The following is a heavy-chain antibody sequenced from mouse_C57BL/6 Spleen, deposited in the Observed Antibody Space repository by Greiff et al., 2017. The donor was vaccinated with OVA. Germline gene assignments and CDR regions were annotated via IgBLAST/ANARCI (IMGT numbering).Heavy chain of an antibody. CDR2: IDPSDSYT. Sequence: QVQLQQPGAELVKPGASVKLSCKASGYTFTSYWMQWVKQRPGQGLEWIGEIDPSDSYTNYNQKFKGKATLTVDTSSSTAYMPLSSLTSEDSAVYYCARPTSYSNYVDYWGQGTTLTVSS. V-gene: IGHV1-50*01. J-gene: IGHJ2*01. CDR1: GYTFTSYW. CDR3: ARPTSYSNYVDY. D-gene: IGHD2-5*01.